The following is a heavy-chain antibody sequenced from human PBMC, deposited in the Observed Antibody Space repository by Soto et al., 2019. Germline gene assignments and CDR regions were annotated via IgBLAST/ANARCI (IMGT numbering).Heavy chain of an antibody. CDR3: ARAPRGNYAYPSYFDY. J-gene: IGHJ4*02. CDR2: IYYSGST. V-gene: IGHV4-59*01. D-gene: IGHD3-16*01. CDR1: GGSISSYY. Sequence: SETLSLTCTVSGGSISSYYWSWIRQPPGKGLEWIVYIYYSGSTNYNPSLKSRVTISVDTSKNQFSLKLSSVTAADTAVYYCARAPRGNYAYPSYFDYWGQVTLVTVS.